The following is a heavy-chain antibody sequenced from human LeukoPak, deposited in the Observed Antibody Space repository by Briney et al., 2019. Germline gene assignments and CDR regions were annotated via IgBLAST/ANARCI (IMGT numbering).Heavy chain of an antibody. CDR2: ISAYNGNT. CDR1: GYTFTSYG. J-gene: IGHJ6*02. V-gene: IGHV1-18*01. CDR3: ARGPGRNPYYYYYYGMDV. D-gene: IGHD1-14*01. Sequence: GASVKVSCKASGYTFTSYGISWVRQAPGQGLEWMGWISAYNGNTNYTQKLQGRVTMTTDTSTSTAYMELRSLRSDDTAVYYCARGPGRNPYYYYYYGMDVWGQGTTVTVSS.